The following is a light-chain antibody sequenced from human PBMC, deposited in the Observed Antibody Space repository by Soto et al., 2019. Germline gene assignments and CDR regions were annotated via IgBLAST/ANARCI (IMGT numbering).Light chain of an antibody. CDR1: QGISTY. Sequence: DIQLTQSPSFLSASLGDSVTITCRASQGISTYLAWYQQKPGKAPKLLIYAASTLQSGVPSRFSGSGSGTEFILKISSLQPEDFATYYCQQLNSYPRTFGPGTKVDIK. V-gene: IGKV1-9*01. CDR2: AAS. J-gene: IGKJ3*01. CDR3: QQLNSYPRT.